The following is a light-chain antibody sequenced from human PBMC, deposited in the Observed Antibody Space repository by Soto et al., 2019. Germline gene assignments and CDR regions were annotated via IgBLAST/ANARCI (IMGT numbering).Light chain of an antibody. V-gene: IGKV3-20*01. CDR2: AAS. J-gene: IGKJ2*01. Sequence: EIVLTQSPGTLSLSPGERATLSCRASQSVSSSYLVWHQQKPGQAPRLLIYAASSRATGIPDRFSGSGSGTDFTLTISRLEPEDFAVYYCQQYGSSSYTFGQGTKLEIK. CDR3: QQYGSSSYT. CDR1: QSVSSSY.